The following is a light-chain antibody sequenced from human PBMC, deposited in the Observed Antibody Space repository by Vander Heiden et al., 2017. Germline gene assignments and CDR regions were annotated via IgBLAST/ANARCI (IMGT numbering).Light chain of an antibody. J-gene: IGLJ2*01. CDR2: VVS. V-gene: IGLV2-8*01. Sequence: QSSLTQPPSASGAPGESVTISFTGTSCDVAGSNYVSWYQQHPGKAPKLMSYVVSKRPSGVPDRFSGSKSGNPASLTVSGLQAEDQAEYHGSSYADSKNSNLVFGGGTKLTVL. CDR3: SSYADSKNSNLV. CDR1: SCDVAGSNY.